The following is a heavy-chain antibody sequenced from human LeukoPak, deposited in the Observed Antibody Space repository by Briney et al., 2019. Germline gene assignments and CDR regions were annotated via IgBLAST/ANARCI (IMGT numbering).Heavy chain of an antibody. CDR3: ARTTIDCSGGSCYLNNWFDP. J-gene: IGHJ5*02. V-gene: IGHV1-69*06. CDR2: INPIFGTA. Sequence: KVSCKASGYTFTGYYMHWVRQAPGQGLEWMGWINPIFGTANYAQKFQGRVTITADKSTSTAYMELSSLRSEDTAVYYCARTTIDCSGGSCYLNNWFDPWGQGTLVTVSS. CDR1: GYTFTGYY. D-gene: IGHD2-15*01.